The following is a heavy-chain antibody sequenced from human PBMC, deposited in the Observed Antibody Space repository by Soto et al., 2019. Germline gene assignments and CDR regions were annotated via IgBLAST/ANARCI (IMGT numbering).Heavy chain of an antibody. V-gene: IGHV3-73*01. J-gene: IGHJ4*02. Sequence: EVPLVESGGGLVQPGGSLKLSCAASGFTFSGSAMHWVRQASGKGLEWVGRIRSKANSYATAYAASVKGRFTISRDDSKNTAYLQMTSLKTEDTAVYYCTRQDTMVRGVGTNFDYWGQGTLVTVSS. CDR3: TRQDTMVRGVGTNFDY. D-gene: IGHD3-10*01. CDR2: IRSKANSYAT. CDR1: GFTFSGSA.